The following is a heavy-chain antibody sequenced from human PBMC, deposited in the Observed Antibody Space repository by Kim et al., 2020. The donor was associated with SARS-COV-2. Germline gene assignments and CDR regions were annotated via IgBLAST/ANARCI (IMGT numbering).Heavy chain of an antibody. CDR1: GFTFSSYA. CDR3: AKTPTGYSSGWYGDYYYGMDV. V-gene: IGHV3-23*01. CDR2: ISGSGGST. Sequence: GGSLRLSCAASGFTFSSYAMSWVRQAPGKGLEWVSAISGSGGSTYYADSVKGRFTISRDNSKNTLYMQMNSLRAEDTAVYYCAKTPTGYSSGWYGDYYYGMDVWGQGTTVTVSS. J-gene: IGHJ6*02. D-gene: IGHD6-19*01.